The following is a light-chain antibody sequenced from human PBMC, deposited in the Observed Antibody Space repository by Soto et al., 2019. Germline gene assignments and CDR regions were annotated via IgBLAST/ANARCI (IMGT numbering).Light chain of an antibody. CDR3: PQYYKFLWT. Sequence: DIPMTQSPSTLSAYVGDRVTITCRASLSIGTWVAWYQQKAGSAPKLLIYEASTLQSGVPSRFSGSGSGTEFAPTICGLQPDDFAPYYCPQYYKFLWTSCQGTNVDIK. J-gene: IGKJ1*01. V-gene: IGKV1-5*01. CDR2: EAS. CDR1: LSIGTW.